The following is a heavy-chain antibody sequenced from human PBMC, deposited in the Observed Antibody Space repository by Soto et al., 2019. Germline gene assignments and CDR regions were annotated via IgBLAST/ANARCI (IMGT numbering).Heavy chain of an antibody. D-gene: IGHD6-19*01. Sequence: ASVKVSCKASGYTFTSYGISWVRQAPGQGLEWMGWISAYNGNTKCEQKLQGRVTMTTDTSTSTAYMELRSLRSDDTAVYYCAGDLAVALIDYWGQGTLVTVSS. CDR1: GYTFTSYG. V-gene: IGHV1-18*01. J-gene: IGHJ4*02. CDR2: ISAYNGNT. CDR3: AGDLAVALIDY.